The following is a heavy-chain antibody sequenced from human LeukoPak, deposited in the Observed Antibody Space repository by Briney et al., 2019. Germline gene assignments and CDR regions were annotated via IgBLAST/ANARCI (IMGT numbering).Heavy chain of an antibody. CDR2: ISGSGGST. J-gene: IGHJ4*02. D-gene: IGHD3-3*01. Sequence: SCKASGGTFSSYAMSWVRQAPGKGLEWVSAISGSGGSTYYADSVKGRFTISRDNSKNTLYLQMNSLRAEDTAVYYCAKLFSRYWSGPEGWGQGTRVTVSS. CDR3: AKLFSRYWSGPEG. CDR1: GGTFSSYA. V-gene: IGHV3-23*01.